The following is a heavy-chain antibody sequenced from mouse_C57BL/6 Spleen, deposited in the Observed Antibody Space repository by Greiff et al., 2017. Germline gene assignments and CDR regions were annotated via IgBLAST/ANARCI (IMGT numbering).Heavy chain of an antibody. CDR1: GYAFSSSW. CDR2: IYPGDGDT. CDR3: ASPITTVVAMDAMDY. D-gene: IGHD1-1*01. J-gene: IGHJ4*01. V-gene: IGHV1-82*01. Sequence: VMLVESGPELVKPGASVKISCKASGYAFSSSWMNWVKQRPGKGLEWIGRIYPGDGDTNYNGKFKGKATLTADKSSSTAYMQLSSLTSEDSAVYFCASPITTVVAMDAMDYWGQGTSVTVSS.